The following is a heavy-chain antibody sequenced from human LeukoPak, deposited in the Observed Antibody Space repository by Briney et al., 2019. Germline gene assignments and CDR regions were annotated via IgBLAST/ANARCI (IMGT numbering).Heavy chain of an antibody. V-gene: IGHV3-48*03. J-gene: IGHJ3*01. CDR1: EFIFSNYE. CDR3: SSWLGPLVLRL. Sequence: GGSLRLSCAAFEFIFSNYEVNWFRQAPGKGLEWVSNKPRIGDTIYYSDSVKGRFAVSRDPAKNSVYLQMNSLRDEDTTMYYCSSWLGPLVLRLWGQGTMVPVSS. CDR2: KPRIGDTI. D-gene: IGHD6-19*01.